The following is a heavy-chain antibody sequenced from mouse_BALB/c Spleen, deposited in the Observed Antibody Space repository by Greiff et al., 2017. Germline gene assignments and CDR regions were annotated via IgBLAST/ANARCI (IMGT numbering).Heavy chain of an antibody. J-gene: IGHJ3*01. V-gene: IGHV14-3*02. D-gene: IGHD1-1*01. Sequence: VQLQQSGAELVKPGASVKLSCTASGFNIKDTYMHWVKQRPEQGLEWIGRIDPANGNTKYDPKFQGKATITADTSSNTAYLQLSSLTSEDTAVYYCAPLYYYGSSSWFAYWGQGTLVTVSA. CDR2: IDPANGNT. CDR1: GFNIKDTY. CDR3: APLYYYGSSSWFAY.